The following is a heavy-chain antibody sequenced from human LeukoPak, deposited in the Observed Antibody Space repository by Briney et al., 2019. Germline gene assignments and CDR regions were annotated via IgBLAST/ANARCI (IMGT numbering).Heavy chain of an antibody. CDR1: GYTFTNYG. D-gene: IGHD5-24*01. V-gene: IGHV1-18*04. CDR2: ISAKNGNT. CDR3: ARAPPGYNNEWDFDY. J-gene: IGHJ4*02. Sequence: ASVKVSCKASGYTFTNYGVTWVRQAPGQGLEWMGWISAKNGNTKYEQKVQGRVTMTIDRSTDTAYMELNSLRFDDTAVYYCARAPPGYNNEWDFDYWGQGTLVTVSS.